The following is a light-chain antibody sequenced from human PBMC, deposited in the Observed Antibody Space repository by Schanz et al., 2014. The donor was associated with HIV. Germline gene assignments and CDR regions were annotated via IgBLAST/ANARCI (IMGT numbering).Light chain of an antibody. CDR2: GAS. J-gene: IGKJ3*01. CDR3: EQYGSSPL. V-gene: IGKV3-20*01. Sequence: EIVLTQSPGTLSLSPGERATLSCRASQSVSSSYLAWYQQKPGQAPRLLIYGASNRATGIPDRFSGGGSGTDFTLTISRLEPEDFAVYYCEQYGSSPLFGPGTKVDIK. CDR1: QSVSSSY.